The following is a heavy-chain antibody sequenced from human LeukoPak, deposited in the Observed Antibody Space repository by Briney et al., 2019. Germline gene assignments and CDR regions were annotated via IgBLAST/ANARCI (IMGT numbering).Heavy chain of an antibody. D-gene: IGHD4-23*01. J-gene: IGHJ4*02. Sequence: SQTLSLTCAISGDSVSSNIAAWNWIRQSPSRGLEWLGRTYYRSKWYNDYAVSVKSRITIDPATSKNQFSLQLNSVTPEDTAVYYCAIDQSGGNGRGFDYWGQGTLVTVSS. CDR3: AIDQSGGNGRGFDY. CDR1: GDSVSSNIAA. CDR2: TYYRSKWYN. V-gene: IGHV6-1*01.